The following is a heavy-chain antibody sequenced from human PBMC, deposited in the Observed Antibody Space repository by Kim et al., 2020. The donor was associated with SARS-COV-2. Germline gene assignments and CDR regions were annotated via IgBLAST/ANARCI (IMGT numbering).Heavy chain of an antibody. Sequence: SETLSLTCAVYGGSFSGYYWSWIRQPPGKGLEWIGEINHSGSTNYNPSLKSRVTISVDTSKNQFSLKLSSVTAADTAVYYCARGPGDFWSGSGAFDIWGQGTMVTVSS. J-gene: IGHJ3*02. CDR3: ARGPGDFWSGSGAFDI. V-gene: IGHV4-34*01. CDR2: INHSGST. CDR1: GGSFSGYY. D-gene: IGHD3-3*01.